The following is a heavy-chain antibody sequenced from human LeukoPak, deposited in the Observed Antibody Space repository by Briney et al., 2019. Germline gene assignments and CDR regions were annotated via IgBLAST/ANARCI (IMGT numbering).Heavy chain of an antibody. CDR1: GFTFSSYA. J-gene: IGHJ4*02. Sequence: PGGSLRLSCVVSGFTFSSYAMSWVRQAPGKGLEWVSAISGSGGSTYYADSVKGRFTISRDNSKNTLYLQMNSLRAEDTAVYYCAKADIVVVVAAIRFDYWGQGTLVTVSS. D-gene: IGHD2-15*01. CDR2: ISGSGGST. CDR3: AKADIVVVVAAIRFDY. V-gene: IGHV3-23*01.